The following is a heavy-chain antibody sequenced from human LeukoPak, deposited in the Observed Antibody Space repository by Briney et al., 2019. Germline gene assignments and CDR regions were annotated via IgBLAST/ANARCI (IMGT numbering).Heavy chain of an antibody. D-gene: IGHD4-11*01. CDR1: GFTFSSYG. Sequence: GGSLRLSCAASGFTFSSYGMSWVRQAPGKGLEWVSGISGSGGSAYYADSVKGRFTISRDNSKNTLYLQMNSLRAEDTAVYYCAKKSTTVITYYFDYWGQGTLVTVSS. V-gene: IGHV3-23*01. CDR2: ISGSGGSA. CDR3: AKKSTTVITYYFDY. J-gene: IGHJ4*02.